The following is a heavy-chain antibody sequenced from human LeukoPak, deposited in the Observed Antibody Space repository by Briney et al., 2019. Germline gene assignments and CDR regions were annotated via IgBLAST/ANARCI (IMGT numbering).Heavy chain of an antibody. CDR2: ISAYNGNT. CDR3: ATYDRYYYYGMDV. Sequence: ASVKVSCKASGYTFTSYGISWVRQAPGQGLEWMGWISAYNGNTNYAQKLQGRVTVTTDTSTSTAYMELRSLRSDDTAVYYCATYDRYYYYGMDVWGQGTTVTVSS. J-gene: IGHJ6*02. V-gene: IGHV1-18*01. CDR1: GYTFTSYG. D-gene: IGHD3-3*01.